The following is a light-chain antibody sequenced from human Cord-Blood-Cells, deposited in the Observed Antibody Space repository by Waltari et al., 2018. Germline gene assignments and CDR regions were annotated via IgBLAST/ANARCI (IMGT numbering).Light chain of an antibody. CDR3: CSYAGSRV. Sequence: QSALTQPAYVSGSPGQSITIPCTGTSSDVGSYNLVSWYQQHPGKAPKLMIYEGSKRPSGVSNRFSGSKSGNTASLTISGLQAEDEADYYCCSYAGSRVFGGGTKLTVL. CDR2: EGS. V-gene: IGLV2-23*01. CDR1: SSDVGSYNL. J-gene: IGLJ3*02.